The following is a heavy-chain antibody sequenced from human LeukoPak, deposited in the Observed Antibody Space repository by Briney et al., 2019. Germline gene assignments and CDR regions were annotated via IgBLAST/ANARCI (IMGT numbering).Heavy chain of an antibody. D-gene: IGHD6-25*01. CDR1: GGSVSSTNW. Sequence: SETLSLTCGVSGGSVSSTNWWTWIRQPPGKGLEWIGEVHLDGRTNFNPSLKSRLTMSVDLSENHVSLKLTSLTAADTAVYCCARGGGFYRPLEHSGRETLVTV. CDR3: ARGGGFYRPLEH. V-gene: IGHV4-4*01. CDR2: VHLDGRT. J-gene: IGHJ4*02.